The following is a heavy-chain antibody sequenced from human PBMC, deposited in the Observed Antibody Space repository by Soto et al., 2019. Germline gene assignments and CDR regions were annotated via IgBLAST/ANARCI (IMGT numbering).Heavy chain of an antibody. CDR2: TYYSGGS. V-gene: IGHV4-30-4*01. CDR3: ARLSGYDPAGAADK. Sequence: QVQLQESGPGLVKASQTLSLTCTFSGASVSSAEHYWSWIRQPPGQGLEWIGYTYYSGGSYYNASLQRRVTISVDTSQNQFPLKLTSVTAADTAVYYCARLSGYDPAGAADKWGPGILVSVSS. D-gene: IGHD5-12*01. J-gene: IGHJ4*02. CDR1: GASVSSAEHY.